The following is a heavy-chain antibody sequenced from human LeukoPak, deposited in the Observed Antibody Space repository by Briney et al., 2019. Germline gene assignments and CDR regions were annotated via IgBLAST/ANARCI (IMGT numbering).Heavy chain of an antibody. J-gene: IGHJ3*02. D-gene: IGHD3-10*01. V-gene: IGHV3-64*01. Sequence: GGSLRLSCAASGFILSDYSMHWIRKAPGKGLEYVSAISSSGDSTYYATSVKGRFTISRDNSKNTLYLQMGSLRAGDMAVYYCARVGNSGTFDIWGQETMVTVSS. CDR1: GFILSDYS. CDR3: ARVGNSGTFDI. CDR2: ISSSGDST.